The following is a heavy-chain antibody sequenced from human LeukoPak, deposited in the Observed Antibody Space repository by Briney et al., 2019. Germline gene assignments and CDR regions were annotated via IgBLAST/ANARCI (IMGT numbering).Heavy chain of an antibody. V-gene: IGHV4-4*07. D-gene: IGHD6-19*01. CDR3: ARSEGSGWYYY. CDR2: IYTSGST. CDR1: GGSITIHY. J-gene: IGHJ4*02. Sequence: SETLSLTCTVSGGSITIHYWSWIRQPAGKGLEWIGRIYTSGSTNYNPSLKSRVTMSVDTSKNQFSLKLSSVTAADTAVYYCARSEGSGWYYYWGQGTLVTVSS.